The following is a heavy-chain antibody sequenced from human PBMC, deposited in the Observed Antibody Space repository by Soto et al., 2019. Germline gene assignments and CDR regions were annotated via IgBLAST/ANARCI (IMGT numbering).Heavy chain of an antibody. J-gene: IGHJ3*02. CDR2: ISYDGSNK. CDR3: ARFRGELNAFDN. CDR1: GFTFSSYA. D-gene: IGHD3-10*01. Sequence: GGSLRLSCAAPGFTFSSYAMHWVRQAPGKGLEWVAVISYDGSNKYYADSVKGRFTISRDNSKNTLYLQMNSLRAEDTAVYYCARFRGELNAFDNWGQGTLVTVPS. V-gene: IGHV3-30-3*01.